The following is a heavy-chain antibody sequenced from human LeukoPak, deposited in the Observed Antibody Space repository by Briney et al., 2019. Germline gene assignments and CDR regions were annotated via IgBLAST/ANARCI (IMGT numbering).Heavy chain of an antibody. D-gene: IGHD6-19*01. J-gene: IGHJ4*02. CDR2: INPNSGGT. V-gene: IGHV1-2*02. CDR1: GYTFTGYY. Sequence: ASVKVSCKASGYTFTGYYMHWVRQAPGQGLEWMGWINPNSGGTNYAQKYQGRVTMTRDTSISTAYMELSRLRSDDTAVYYCASHKAVAGQFDYWGQGTLVTVSS. CDR3: ASHKAVAGQFDY.